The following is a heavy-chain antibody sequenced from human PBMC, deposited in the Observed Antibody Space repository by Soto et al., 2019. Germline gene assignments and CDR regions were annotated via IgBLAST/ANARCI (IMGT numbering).Heavy chain of an antibody. CDR2: IIPIFGTA. Sequence: QVQLVQSGAEVKKPGSSVKVSCKASGGTFSSYAISWVRQAPGQGLEWMGGIIPIFGTANYAQKFQGRVTITADETTSTAYMELSRLRSEDTAVYYCARLTYYYDSSGYYAYYFDYGGQGTLVTVSS. V-gene: IGHV1-69*01. D-gene: IGHD3-22*01. J-gene: IGHJ4*02. CDR3: ARLTYYYDSSGYYAYYFDY. CDR1: GGTFSSYA.